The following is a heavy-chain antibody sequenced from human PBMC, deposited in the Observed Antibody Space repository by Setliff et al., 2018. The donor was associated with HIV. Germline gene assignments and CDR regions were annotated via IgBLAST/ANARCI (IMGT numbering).Heavy chain of an antibody. CDR3: ARADCGGDCYRYYYYYMDV. Sequence: TGGSLRLSCAASGFTFSSYNMNWVRQAPGKGLEWVSSISSSSSYIYYADSVKGRFTISRDNAKDSLYLQMNSLRAEDTAVYYCARADCGGDCYRYYYYYMDVWGKGTTVTVSS. D-gene: IGHD2-21*02. CDR1: GFTFSSYN. V-gene: IGHV3-21*01. CDR2: ISSSSSYI. J-gene: IGHJ6*03.